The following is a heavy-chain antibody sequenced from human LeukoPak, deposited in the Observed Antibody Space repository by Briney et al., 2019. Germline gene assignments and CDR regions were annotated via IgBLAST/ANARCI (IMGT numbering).Heavy chain of an antibody. V-gene: IGHV3-23*01. CDR2: ISGSGGST. CDR1: GFTFSIYA. Sequence: GGSLRLSCAASGFTFSIYAMSWVRQAPGKGLEWVSAISGSGGSTYYADSVKGRFTISRDNSKNTLYLQMNSLRAEDTAVYYCAKGYHDSSITNFDYWGQGTLVTVSS. CDR3: AKGYHDSSITNFDY. D-gene: IGHD3-22*01. J-gene: IGHJ4*02.